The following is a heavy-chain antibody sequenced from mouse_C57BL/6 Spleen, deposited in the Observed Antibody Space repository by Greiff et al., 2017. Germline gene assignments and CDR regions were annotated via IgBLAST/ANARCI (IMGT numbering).Heavy chain of an antibody. V-gene: IGHV1-42*01. Sequence: EVKLMESGPELVKPGASVKISCKASGYSFTGYYMNWVKQSPEKSLEWIGEINPSTGGTTYNQKFKAKATLTVDKSSSTAYMQLKSLTSEDSAVYYCARRRMIHYAMDYWGQGTSVTVSS. D-gene: IGHD2-3*01. J-gene: IGHJ4*01. CDR2: INPSTGGT. CDR3: ARRRMIHYAMDY. CDR1: GYSFTGYY.